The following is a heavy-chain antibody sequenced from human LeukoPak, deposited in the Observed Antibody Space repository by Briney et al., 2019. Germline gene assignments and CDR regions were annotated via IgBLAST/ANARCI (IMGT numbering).Heavy chain of an antibody. CDR3: AKDRLGATRVYFDY. V-gene: IGHV3-30*04. CDR1: GFPFISYV. D-gene: IGHD1-26*01. CDR2: ISHDGSNE. J-gene: IGHJ4*02. Sequence: GVLRLSCAATGFPFISYVMHWARPATGKGLEWMAIISHDGSNEYYADSVKGRFTISRDNSKNTLYLQMNSLRAEDTAVYYCAKDRLGATRVYFDYWGQGTLVTVSS.